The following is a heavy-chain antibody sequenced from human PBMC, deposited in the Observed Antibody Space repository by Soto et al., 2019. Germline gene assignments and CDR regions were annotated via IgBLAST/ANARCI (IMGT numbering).Heavy chain of an antibody. Sequence: SVKVSCKASGGTFSSYAISWVRQAPGQGLEWMGGIIPIFGTANYAQKFQGRVTITADESTSTAYMELSSLRSEDTAVYYCARVSQAQQRSGYCSGGSCYGMDVWGQGTTVTSP. D-gene: IGHD2-15*01. CDR2: IIPIFGTA. V-gene: IGHV1-69*13. CDR3: ARVSQAQQRSGYCSGGSCYGMDV. CDR1: GGTFSSYA. J-gene: IGHJ6*02.